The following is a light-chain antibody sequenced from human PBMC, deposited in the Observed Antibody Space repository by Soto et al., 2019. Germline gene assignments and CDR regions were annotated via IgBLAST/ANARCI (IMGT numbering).Light chain of an antibody. Sequence: DIQMTQSPSSLSASVGGGVTITCRASQSVSRFLNWYQQKPGKAPHLLIIGASTLQEGVPSRFSGSGSGTDFTPTISSVQPEDFATYYCQQTHSAPRTFGQGTKVDIK. J-gene: IGKJ1*01. CDR1: QSVSRF. CDR2: GAS. CDR3: QQTHSAPRT. V-gene: IGKV1-39*01.